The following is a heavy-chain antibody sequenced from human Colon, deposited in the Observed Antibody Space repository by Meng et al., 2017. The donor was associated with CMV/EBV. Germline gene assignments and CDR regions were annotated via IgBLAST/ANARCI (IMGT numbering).Heavy chain of an antibody. CDR2: INPNSGGT. CDR3: ARATDDAFDF. V-gene: IGHV1-2*02. J-gene: IGHJ3*01. CDR1: GYTFTGYY. Sequence: ASVKVSCKASGYTFTGYYMHWVRQAPGQGLEWMGWINPNSGGTNYAQKFQGRVTMTRDTSISTVYMELTRLTSDDTAIYYCARATDDAFDFWGQGTMVTVSS.